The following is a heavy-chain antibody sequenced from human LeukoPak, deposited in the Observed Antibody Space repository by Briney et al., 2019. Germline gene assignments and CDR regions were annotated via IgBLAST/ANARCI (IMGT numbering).Heavy chain of an antibody. CDR3: ARDHFRYCTNGVCYSNWFDP. CDR1: GYTFTSYG. J-gene: IGHJ5*02. D-gene: IGHD2-8*01. Sequence: GASVKVSCTASGYTFTSYGISWVRQAPGQGGEWMGWISAYNGNTNYAQKLQGRVTMTTDTTTSTAYMELRSLGSDDTAEYYCARDHFRYCTNGVCYSNWFDPWGQGTLVTVSS. CDR2: ISAYNGNT. V-gene: IGHV1-18*01.